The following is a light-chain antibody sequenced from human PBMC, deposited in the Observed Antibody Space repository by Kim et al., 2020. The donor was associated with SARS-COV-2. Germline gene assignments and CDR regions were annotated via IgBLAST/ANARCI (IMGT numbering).Light chain of an antibody. CDR3: LLYCGGTWV. CDR1: AGAITSVYH. Sequence: PRDTGTLPCGTRAGAITSVYHPNCFPQKPGHAPTALIYGSSNNHSWTPARFSGSLLGGKAALTLSGVQPEDEAEYYCLLYCGGTWVFGGGTQLTVL. V-gene: IGLV7-43*01. J-gene: IGLJ3*02. CDR2: GSS.